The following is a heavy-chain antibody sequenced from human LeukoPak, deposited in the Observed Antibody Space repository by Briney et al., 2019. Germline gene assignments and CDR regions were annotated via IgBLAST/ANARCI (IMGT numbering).Heavy chain of an antibody. V-gene: IGHV3-23*01. Sequence: PGGSLRLFCAASGFTFSSYAMSWVRQAPGKGLEWVSAISGSGASTYYADSVKGRFTISRDNSKNTLYLQMNSLRAEGTAVYYCAKGDSSSWYNLWFDPWGQGTLVTVSS. CDR2: ISGSGAST. CDR1: GFTFSSYA. CDR3: AKGDSSSWYNLWFDP. J-gene: IGHJ5*02. D-gene: IGHD6-13*01.